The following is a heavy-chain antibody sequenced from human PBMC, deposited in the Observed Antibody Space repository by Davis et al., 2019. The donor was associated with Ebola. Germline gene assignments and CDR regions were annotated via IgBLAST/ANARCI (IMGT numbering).Heavy chain of an antibody. CDR3: ARDVVRGLNWFDP. D-gene: IGHD2-15*01. Sequence: PGGSLRLSCAASGFIVSDKYMSWVRQAPGKGLEWVSVIYRDERTYYADSVKGRFTISRDNAKNSLYLQMNSLRAEDTAVYYCARDVVRGLNWFDPWGQGTLVTVSS. CDR1: GFIVSDKY. CDR2: IYRDERT. J-gene: IGHJ5*02. V-gene: IGHV3-53*01.